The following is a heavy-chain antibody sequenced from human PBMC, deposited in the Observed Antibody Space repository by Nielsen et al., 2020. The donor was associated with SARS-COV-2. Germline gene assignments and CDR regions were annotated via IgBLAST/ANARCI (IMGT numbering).Heavy chain of an antibody. J-gene: IGHJ4*02. V-gene: IGHV3-30*18. CDR1: GFTFSSYG. D-gene: IGHD3-10*01. CDR2: ISYDGSNK. Sequence: GGSLRLSCAASGFTFSSYGMHWVRQAPGKGLEWVAVISYDGSNKYYADSVKGRFTISRDNSKNTLYLQMNSLRAEDTAVYYCAKDIGKTTVLLWFGEVLGGTLDYWGQGTLVTVSS. CDR3: AKDIGKTTVLLWFGEVLGGTLDY.